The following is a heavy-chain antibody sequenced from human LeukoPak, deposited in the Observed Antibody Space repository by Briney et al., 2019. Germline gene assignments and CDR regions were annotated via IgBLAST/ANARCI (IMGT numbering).Heavy chain of an antibody. CDR2: IRYDGSNK. D-gene: IGHD6-13*01. V-gene: IGHV3-30*02. Sequence: GGSLRLSCAASGFTFSSYGMHWVRQAPGKGLEWVAFIRYDGSNKYYADSVKGRFTISRDNSKNTLYLQMNSLRAEDTAVYYCAKWDEAAADDAFDIWGQGTMVTVSS. J-gene: IGHJ3*02. CDR1: GFTFSSYG. CDR3: AKWDEAAADDAFDI.